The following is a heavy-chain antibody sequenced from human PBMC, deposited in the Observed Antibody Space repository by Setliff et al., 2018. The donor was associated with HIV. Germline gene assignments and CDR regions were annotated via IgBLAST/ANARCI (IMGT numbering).Heavy chain of an antibody. Sequence: ASVKVSCKASGGTFSSYAISWVRQAPGRGLEWMGWINTDNGITEYAENFQGRVAMTRDTSMSTAYMELNRLTFDDTAVYYCARDVTKDMITFGEVIVTSRGYFDSWGQGTLVTVSS. V-gene: IGHV1-2*02. CDR3: ARDVTKDMITFGEVIVTSRGYFDS. CDR1: GGTFSSYA. CDR2: INTDNGIT. J-gene: IGHJ4*02. D-gene: IGHD3-16*02.